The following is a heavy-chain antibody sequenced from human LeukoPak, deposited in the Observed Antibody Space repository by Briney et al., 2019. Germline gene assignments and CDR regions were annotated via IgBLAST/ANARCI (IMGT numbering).Heavy chain of an antibody. CDR1: GYTLTGYY. Sequence: ASVKVSCKASGYTLTGYYLHWVRQAPGQGLEWMGWIDPNTGATHSAQKFQGRITMTRDTSISTAYMDLSRLRSDDTAVYYCARDRVGSGWPRPYYFEVWGQGTLVTVSS. V-gene: IGHV1-2*02. CDR2: IDPNTGAT. J-gene: IGHJ4*02. D-gene: IGHD6-19*01. CDR3: ARDRVGSGWPRPYYFEV.